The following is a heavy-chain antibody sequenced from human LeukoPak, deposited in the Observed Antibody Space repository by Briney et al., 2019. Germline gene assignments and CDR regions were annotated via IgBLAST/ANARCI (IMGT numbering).Heavy chain of an antibody. D-gene: IGHD3-22*01. CDR3: AKRHYYDGSGYPVFDY. V-gene: IGHV3-23*01. J-gene: IGHJ4*02. Sequence: GGSLRLSCAASGFTFSSYAMSWVRQAPGKGLEWVSAISGSGGSTYYADSVKGRFTISRDNSKNTLYLQMNSLRAEDTAVYYCAKRHYYDGSGYPVFDYWGQGTLVTVSS. CDR1: GFTFSSYA. CDR2: ISGSGGST.